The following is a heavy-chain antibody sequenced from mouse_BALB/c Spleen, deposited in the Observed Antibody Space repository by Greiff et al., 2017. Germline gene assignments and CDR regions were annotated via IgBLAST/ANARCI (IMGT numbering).Heavy chain of an antibody. V-gene: IGHV5-12-2*01. D-gene: IGHD1-1*01. CDR1: GFTFSSYT. CDR2: ISNGGGST. CDR3: ARRGITAFDY. Sequence: EVMLVESGGGLVQPGGSLTLSCAASGFTFSSYTMSWVRQTPEKRLEWVAYISNGGGSTYYPDTVKGRFTISRDNAKNTLYLQMSSLKSEDTAMYYCARRGITAFDYWGQGTTLTVSS. J-gene: IGHJ2*01.